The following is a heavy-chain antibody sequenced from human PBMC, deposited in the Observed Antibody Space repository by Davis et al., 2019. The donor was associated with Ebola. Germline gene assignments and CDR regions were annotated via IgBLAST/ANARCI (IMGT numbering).Heavy chain of an antibody. CDR2: IGWDDDK. V-gene: IGHV2-70*12. CDR1: GFSLNTGGMC. CDR3: AHWSARHGLDV. D-gene: IGHD3-3*01. J-gene: IGHJ6*04. Sequence: SGPTLVKPTQTLTLTCTFSGFSLNTGGMCVSWIRQPPGKALEWLALIGWDDDKYYNTSLKPRLTISKDTSKNQVVLTMTNMDPVDTATYYCAHWSARHGLDVWGRGTTVTVSS.